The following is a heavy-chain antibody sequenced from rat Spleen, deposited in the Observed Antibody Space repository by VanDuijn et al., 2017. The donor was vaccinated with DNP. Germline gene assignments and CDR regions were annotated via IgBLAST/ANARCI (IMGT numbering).Heavy chain of an antibody. CDR2: ISPSGGST. V-gene: IGHV5-25*01. D-gene: IGHD5-1*01. CDR1: GFSFSDYD. CDR3: ARQDWERFAY. Sequence: EVQLVESGGGLVQPGRSLKLSCAASGFSFSDYDMAWVRQAPPKGLEWVTAISPSGGSTYYRDSVKGLFTVSRDNTQSILYLQMVSLRSEDTATYYCARQDWERFAYWGQGTLVTVSS. J-gene: IGHJ3*01.